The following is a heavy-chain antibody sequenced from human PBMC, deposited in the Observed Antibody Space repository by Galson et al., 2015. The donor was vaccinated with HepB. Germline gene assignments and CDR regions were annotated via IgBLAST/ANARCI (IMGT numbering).Heavy chain of an antibody. CDR1: GYSLTSYW. CDR2: IDPNDSYI. D-gene: IGHD6-13*01. CDR3: ARQLHEQQPRFDP. J-gene: IGHJ5*02. V-gene: IGHV5-10-1*01. Sequence: QSGAEVKKPGESLRISCKASGYSLTSYWITWVRQMPGKGLEWMGKIDPNDSYISYSPSFQGHVTISADKSINTAYLQWSSLKASDTAMYYCARQLHEQQPRFDPWGQGTLVIVSS.